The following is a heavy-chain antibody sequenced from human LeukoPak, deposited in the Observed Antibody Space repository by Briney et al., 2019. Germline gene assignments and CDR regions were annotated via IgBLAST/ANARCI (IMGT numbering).Heavy chain of an antibody. Sequence: GGSLRLSCAASGFTFSSYVMHWVRQAPGKGLEWVAFIRYDGSNKYYSDSVKGRFTISRDNSKNTLYLQMNSLRAEDTAVYYCAKEWVIAAARWYFDLWGRGTLVTVSS. D-gene: IGHD6-13*01. J-gene: IGHJ2*01. V-gene: IGHV3-30*02. CDR1: GFTFSSYV. CDR3: AKEWVIAAARWYFDL. CDR2: IRYDGSNK.